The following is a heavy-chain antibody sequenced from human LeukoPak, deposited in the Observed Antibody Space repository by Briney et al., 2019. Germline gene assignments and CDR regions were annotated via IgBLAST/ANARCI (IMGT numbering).Heavy chain of an antibody. CDR3: ARHILKGAYCRSTSCYYGLDV. V-gene: IGHV3-72*01. CDR1: GFTFSDHY. CDR2: IKNAANSYIT. D-gene: IGHD2-2*01. Sequence: GGSLRLSCAASGFTFSDHYMDWVRQAPGRGLEWLGRIKNAANSYITQYAASAKGRFTNSRDDSENSLYLQMNSLKTEDTAVYYCARHILKGAYCRSTSCYYGLDVWGQGTTVTVSS. J-gene: IGHJ6*02.